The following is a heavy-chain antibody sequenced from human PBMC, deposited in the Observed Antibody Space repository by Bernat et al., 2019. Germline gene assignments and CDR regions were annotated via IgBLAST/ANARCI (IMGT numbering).Heavy chain of an antibody. CDR2: ISTDSGNI. CDR3: VRDKLYSFDY. D-gene: IGHD3-3*01. J-gene: IGHJ4*02. V-gene: IGHV1-18*01. Sequence: QVQLVQSGAGVKRPGASVKVSCKASGYTFTSNGLSWVRQAPGQGLEWVGWISTDSGNIKYAQKFQGRVTMTRDTSANTAYMELRSLGSGDTAIYYCVRDKLYSFDYWGQGTLVTVSS. CDR1: GYTFTSNG.